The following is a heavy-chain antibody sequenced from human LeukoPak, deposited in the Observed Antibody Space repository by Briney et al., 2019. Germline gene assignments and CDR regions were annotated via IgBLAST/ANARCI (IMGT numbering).Heavy chain of an antibody. J-gene: IGHJ4*02. D-gene: IGHD3-10*01. CDR2: IKQDGSEK. V-gene: IGHV3-7*01. CDR1: GFTFSSYG. CDR3: SGGFGESTFDY. Sequence: GGSLRLSCAASGFTFSSYGMHWVRQAPGKGLEWVANIKQDGSEKYYVDSVKGRFTISRDNAKNSLYLQMNSLRAEDTAVYYCSGGFGESTFDYWGQGTLVTVSS.